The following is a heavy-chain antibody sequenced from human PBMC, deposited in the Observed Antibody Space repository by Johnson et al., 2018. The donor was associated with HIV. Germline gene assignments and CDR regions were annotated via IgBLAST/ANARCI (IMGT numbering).Heavy chain of an antibody. D-gene: IGHD3-10*01. V-gene: IGHV3-9*01. J-gene: IGHJ3*01. CDR3: ARDGGYGSV. CDR1: GFTFDDYA. CDR2: ISWNSGSI. Sequence: VQLVESGGGLVQPGRSLRLSCAASGFTFDDYAMHWVRQAPGKGLEWVSGISWNSGSIGYADSVKGRFTISRDNAKNSLYLQMNSLRAEDTAGYYCARDGGYGSVWGQGTMVTVSS.